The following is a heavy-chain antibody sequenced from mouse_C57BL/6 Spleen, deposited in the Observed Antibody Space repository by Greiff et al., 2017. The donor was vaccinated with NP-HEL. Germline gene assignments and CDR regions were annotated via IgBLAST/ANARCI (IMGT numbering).Heavy chain of an antibody. J-gene: IGHJ4*01. CDR3: ARGDLGGYYAMDY. CDR1: GYTFTSYW. V-gene: IGHV1-64*01. D-gene: IGHD4-1*01. CDR2: IHPNSGST. Sequence: VQLQQPGAELVKPGASVKLSCKASGYTFTSYWMHWVKQRPGQGLEWIGMIHPNSGSTNYNEKFKSKATLTVDKSSSTAYMQLSSLTSEDSAVYYCARGDLGGYYAMDYWGQGTSVTVSS.